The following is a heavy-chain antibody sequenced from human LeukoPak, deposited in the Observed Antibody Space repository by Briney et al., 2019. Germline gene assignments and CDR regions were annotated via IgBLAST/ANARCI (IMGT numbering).Heavy chain of an antibody. D-gene: IGHD3-10*01. J-gene: IGHJ6*03. CDR1: GGSVSDYY. Sequence: SETLSLTCTVSGGSVSDYYWSWIRQPPGKGLEWIGYIYYSGSTNYNPSLKSRVTMSVDTSKNQFTLKLSSVTAADTAVYYCARDLGGSGYYYYMDVWGKGTTVTISS. V-gene: IGHV4-59*02. CDR2: IYYSGST. CDR3: ARDLGGSGYYYYMDV.